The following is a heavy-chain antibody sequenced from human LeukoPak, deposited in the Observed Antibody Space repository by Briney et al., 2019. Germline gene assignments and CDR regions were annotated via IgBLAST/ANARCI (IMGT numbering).Heavy chain of an antibody. CDR3: ARDFFGRAAGMGNWFDP. CDR2: VYHDGST. CDR1: GYSIASGYY. D-gene: IGHD6-13*01. J-gene: IGHJ5*02. V-gene: IGHV4-38-2*02. Sequence: SETLSLTCSVSGYSIASGYYWGWIRQSPGKGLEWIGSVYHDGSTYYNPSLKSRVTVSADTSKNQISLSLSSVTATDTAVYYCARDFFGRAAGMGNWFDPWGQGTLVTVSS.